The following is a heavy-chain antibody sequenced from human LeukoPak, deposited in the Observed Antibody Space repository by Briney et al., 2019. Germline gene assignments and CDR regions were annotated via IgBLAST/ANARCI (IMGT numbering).Heavy chain of an antibody. D-gene: IGHD3-22*01. CDR1: GYSFTSYW. Sequence: GESLKICCKGSGYSFTSYWIGWVHQMPGKGLEWMGIIYPGNSDTRYSPSFQGQVTISADKSISTAYLQWSSLKASDTAMYYCARALITRAEGPFDIWGQGTMVTVSS. J-gene: IGHJ3*02. CDR2: IYPGNSDT. V-gene: IGHV5-51*07. CDR3: ARALITRAEGPFDI.